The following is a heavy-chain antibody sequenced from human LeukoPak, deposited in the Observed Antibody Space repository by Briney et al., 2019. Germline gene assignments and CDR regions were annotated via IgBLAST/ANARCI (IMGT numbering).Heavy chain of an antibody. Sequence: ASVKVSCKASGYTFTSYDINWVRQATGQGLEWMGWMNPNSGNTGYAQKFQGRVTMTRNTSISTAYMELSSLRSEDTAVYYCARGPEYSSSSSSNWFDPGGQGTLVTVSS. CDR3: ARGPEYSSSSSSNWFDP. V-gene: IGHV1-8*01. D-gene: IGHD6-6*01. CDR1: GYTFTSYD. CDR2: MNPNSGNT. J-gene: IGHJ5*02.